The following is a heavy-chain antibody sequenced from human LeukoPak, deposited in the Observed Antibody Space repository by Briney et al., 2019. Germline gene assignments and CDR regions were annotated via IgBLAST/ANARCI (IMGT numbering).Heavy chain of an antibody. Sequence: PGGSLRLSCAASGFTFSNYGMHWVRQAPGRGLEWVAFIRYDETIENYADSVKGRFTISRDNSKNTLYLQMNSLRAEDTAVYYCARGGSYLSAFDIWGQGTMVTVSS. CDR2: IRYDETIE. CDR3: ARGGSYLSAFDI. V-gene: IGHV3-30*02. CDR1: GFTFSNYG. J-gene: IGHJ3*02. D-gene: IGHD1-26*01.